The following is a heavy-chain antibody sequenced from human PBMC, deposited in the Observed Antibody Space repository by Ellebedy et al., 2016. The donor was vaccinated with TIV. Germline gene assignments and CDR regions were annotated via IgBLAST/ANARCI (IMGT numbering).Heavy chain of an antibody. CDR3: ARSDWQDVDLDRWYFDL. CDR1: GGSFSGYS. D-gene: IGHD2-21*01. CDR2: INHRGTT. Sequence: GSLRLSCGIYGGSFSGYSWSWIRQSPGKGLEWIGEINHRGTTNYNPSLESRVSLSMDTSENKLSVRLNSVTAAETAVYYCARSDWQDVDLDRWYFDLWGRGNLVTVST. J-gene: IGHJ2*01. V-gene: IGHV4-34*01.